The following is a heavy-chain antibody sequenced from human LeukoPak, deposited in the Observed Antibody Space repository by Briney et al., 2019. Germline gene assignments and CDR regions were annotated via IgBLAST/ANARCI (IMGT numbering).Heavy chain of an antibody. CDR1: GLTFSNYA. J-gene: IGHJ5*02. CDR2: IRYDGTVK. CDR3: AKTHSGLGKNWFDP. Sequence: GGSLRLSCAASGLTFSNYAMHWVRQAPGKGLEWVAFIRYDGTVKTYADSVKGRFTISRDNSKNTLYLQMNNLRVQDTALYYCAKTHSGLGKNWFDPWGQGTLVTVSS. V-gene: IGHV3-30*02. D-gene: IGHD3/OR15-3a*01.